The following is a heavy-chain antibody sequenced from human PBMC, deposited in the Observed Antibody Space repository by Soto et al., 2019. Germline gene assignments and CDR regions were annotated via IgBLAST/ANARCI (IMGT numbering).Heavy chain of an antibody. J-gene: IGHJ4*02. Sequence: GGSLRLSCAASGFTFSNAWMNWVRQAPGKGLGWVGRIKSKTDGGTTDYAAPVKGRFTISRDDSKNTLYLQMNSLKTEDTAVYYCTSLVVVAAGPLDYRGQGTLVTVSS. V-gene: IGHV3-15*07. CDR3: TSLVVVAAGPLDY. CDR1: GFTFSNAW. D-gene: IGHD2-15*01. CDR2: IKSKTDGGTT.